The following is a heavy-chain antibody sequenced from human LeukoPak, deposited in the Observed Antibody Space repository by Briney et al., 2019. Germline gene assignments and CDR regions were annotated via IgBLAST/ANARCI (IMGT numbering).Heavy chain of an antibody. V-gene: IGHV2-70*04. J-gene: IGHJ4*02. CDR2: LDWEDDK. CDR1: GFSLRTSEIR. Sequence: SGPTLVNPAQTLTLTCTFSGFSLRTSEIRMSWIRRPPGKALEWLSRLDWEDDKFYSTSLKTRLTISKDTSKNQVVLTMTNMDPLDTATYYCARIGDSSGWYFDYWGQGTLVTVSS. D-gene: IGHD6-19*01. CDR3: ARIGDSSGWYFDY.